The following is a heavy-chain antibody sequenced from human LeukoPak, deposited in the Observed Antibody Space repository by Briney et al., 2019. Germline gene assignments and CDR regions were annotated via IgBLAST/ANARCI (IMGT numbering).Heavy chain of an antibody. CDR1: GYTFIGYY. D-gene: IGHD3-9*01. CDR3: XXVPIPLTFTIFDYYFDY. Sequence: ASVKVSCKASGYTFIGYYIHWLRQAPGQGLEWMGWINPNSGGTNFAQKFQGRVAMTRATSISTAYMELSGLRSDDTAVYFCXXVPIPLTFTIFDYYFDYWGQGTLVTVSS. J-gene: IGHJ4*02. CDR2: INPNSGGT. V-gene: IGHV1-2*02.